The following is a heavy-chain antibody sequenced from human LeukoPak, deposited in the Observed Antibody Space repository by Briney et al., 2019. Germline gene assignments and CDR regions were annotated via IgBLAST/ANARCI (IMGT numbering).Heavy chain of an antibody. CDR1: GGSINSNNYY. D-gene: IGHD3-3*01. V-gene: IGHV4-39*01. CDR2: IYSSGSA. J-gene: IGHJ4*02. Sequence: SGTLSLTCTVSGGSINSNNYYWGWIRQPPGKGLEWIGSIYSSGSAYYNPSLKSRVTISVDTSKNQFSLRLSSVTAADTAVYYCQSRYLEWLLEYWGQETLVTVSS. CDR3: QSRYLEWLLEY.